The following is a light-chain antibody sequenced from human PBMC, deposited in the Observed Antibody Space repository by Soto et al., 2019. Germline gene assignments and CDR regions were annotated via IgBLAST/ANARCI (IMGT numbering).Light chain of an antibody. CDR3: HQSFSDPHT. V-gene: IGKV1-39*01. CDR2: GAS. CDR1: ETITKY. J-gene: IGKJ2*01. Sequence: IQMTQSPSSLSASVGDRVTITCRASETITKYLNWYQQTPGKAPKLLISGASTLQSGVSSRFSCSGYGTDFTLTISSLQPEDVVSYYSHQSFSDPHTLGQGTKLDI.